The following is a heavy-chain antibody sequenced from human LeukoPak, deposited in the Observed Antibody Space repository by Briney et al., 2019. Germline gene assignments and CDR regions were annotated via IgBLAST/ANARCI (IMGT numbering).Heavy chain of an antibody. J-gene: IGHJ6*03. CDR1: GYTFTGYY. D-gene: IGHD3-10*01. V-gene: IGHV1-2*02. Sequence: GASVKVSCKASGYTFTGYYMHWVRQAPGQGLEWMGWINPNSGGTNYAQKFQGRVTMTRDTSISTAYMELSRLRSDDTAVYYCARDLLLLLWFGELLPYYYMDVWGKGTTVTVSS. CDR3: ARDLLLLLWFGELLPYYYMDV. CDR2: INPNSGGT.